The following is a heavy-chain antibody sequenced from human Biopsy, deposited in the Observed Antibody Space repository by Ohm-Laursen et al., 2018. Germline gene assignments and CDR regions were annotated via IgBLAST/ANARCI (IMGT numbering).Heavy chain of an antibody. J-gene: IGHJ4*02. Sequence: SETLSLTWAVSGFSISSYYWSWIRQPLGKGLEWIGYVSNSGNTKYNPSLKSRVIISADPSKNQFSLKLSSVTAADTAMYYCAAYYYDSSGYFYAFHYWGQGTLVTVSS. D-gene: IGHD3-22*01. CDR1: GFSISSYY. CDR2: VSNSGNT. CDR3: AAYYYDSSGYFYAFHY. V-gene: IGHV4-59*08.